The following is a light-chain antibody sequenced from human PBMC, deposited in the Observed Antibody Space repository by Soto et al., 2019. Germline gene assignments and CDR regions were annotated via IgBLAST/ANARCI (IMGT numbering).Light chain of an antibody. CDR2: GAS. J-gene: IGKJ1*01. CDR1: QSVSSSY. Sequence: EIVLTQSPGTLSLSPGERATLSCRASQSVSSSYLAWYQQKPGQAPRLLIYGASSRATGIPDRFSGSGSGTDFTLPISRLEPEDFAVYYCQQYGTSLWTFGHGTKVEIK. CDR3: QQYGTSLWT. V-gene: IGKV3-20*01.